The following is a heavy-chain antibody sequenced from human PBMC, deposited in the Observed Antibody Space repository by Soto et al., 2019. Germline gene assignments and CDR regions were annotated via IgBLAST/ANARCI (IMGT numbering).Heavy chain of an antibody. V-gene: IGHV1-58*01. J-gene: IGHJ4*02. D-gene: IGHD6-13*01. Sequence: SVKVSCKASGFTFTSSAVQWVRQARGQRLEWIGWIVVGSGNTNYAQKFQERVTITRDMSTSTAYMELSSLRSEDTAVYYCAAERRGSSSFFDYWGQGTLVTVYS. CDR1: GFTFTSSA. CDR2: IVVGSGNT. CDR3: AAERRGSSSFFDY.